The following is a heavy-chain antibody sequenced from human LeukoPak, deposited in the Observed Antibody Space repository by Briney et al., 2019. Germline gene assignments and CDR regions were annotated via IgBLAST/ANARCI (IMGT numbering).Heavy chain of an antibody. D-gene: IGHD5-18*01. Sequence: PGGPLRLSCAASGFTFSSYSMNWVRQAPGKGLEWVSSISSSSSYMYYAESVKGRFTISRDNAKTSLYLQMNTLRAEDTAVYYCARVHSYGNDYWGQGTLVTVSS. CDR3: ARVHSYGNDY. V-gene: IGHV3-21*04. J-gene: IGHJ4*02. CDR1: GFTFSSYS. CDR2: ISSSSSYM.